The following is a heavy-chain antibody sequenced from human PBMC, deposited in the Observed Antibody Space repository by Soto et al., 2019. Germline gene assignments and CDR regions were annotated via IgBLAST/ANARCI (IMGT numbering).Heavy chain of an antibody. CDR2: INPTGGST. V-gene: IGHV1-46*01. J-gene: IGHJ4*02. CDR3: ARDLAAADY. Sequence: QVQLVQSGAEVKKPGASVKVSCKASGYIFINYYIHWVRQAPGQGPERMGIINPTGGSTNYAQKFQGRVTLTMDTSTSTVYMELSSLRFEDTAVYYCARDLAAADYWGQGTLVTVSS. CDR1: GYIFINYY. D-gene: IGHD6-13*01.